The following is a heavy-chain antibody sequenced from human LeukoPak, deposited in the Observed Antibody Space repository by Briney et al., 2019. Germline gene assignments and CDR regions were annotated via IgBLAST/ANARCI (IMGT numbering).Heavy chain of an antibody. CDR3: AKGPRPIAVAVPDY. CDR2: IRYDGSNK. J-gene: IGHJ4*02. Sequence: GGSLRLSCAASGFTFSSYGMHWVRQAPGKGLEWVAFIRYDGSNKYYADSVKGRFTISRDNSKNTLYLQMNSLRAEDTAVYYCAKGPRPIAVAVPDYWGQGTLVTVSS. V-gene: IGHV3-30*02. CDR1: GFTFSSYG. D-gene: IGHD6-19*01.